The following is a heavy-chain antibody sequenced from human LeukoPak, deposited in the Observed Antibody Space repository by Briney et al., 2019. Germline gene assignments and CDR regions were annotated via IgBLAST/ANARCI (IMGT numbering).Heavy chain of an antibody. V-gene: IGHV3-74*01. CDR3: ARGNYYGQDY. Sequence: GGSLSLSCAASGFTFSTYWMSWVRQAPGKGLEWISRINSDGSTTSYADSVKGRFTISRDNAKNTLYLQMNSLRAEDTAVYYCARGNYYGQDYWGQGTLVTVSS. D-gene: IGHD3-10*01. CDR1: GFTFSTYW. CDR2: INSDGSTT. J-gene: IGHJ4*02.